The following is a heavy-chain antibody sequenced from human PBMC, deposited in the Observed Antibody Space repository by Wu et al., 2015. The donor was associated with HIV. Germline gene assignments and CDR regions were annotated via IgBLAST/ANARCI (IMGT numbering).Heavy chain of an antibody. CDR1: GYTFTGYY. Sequence: QVQLVQSGAEVKKPGASVKVSCKASGYTFTGYYMHWVRQAPGQGLEWMGWINPNSGGTNYAQKFQGRVTMTRDTSISTAYMELSRLRSDDTAVYYCARDLSYGGNSAFAFDIWGQGTMVTVSS. D-gene: IGHD4-23*01. CDR3: ARDLSYGGNSAFAFDI. V-gene: IGHV1-2*02. CDR2: INPNSGGT. J-gene: IGHJ3*02.